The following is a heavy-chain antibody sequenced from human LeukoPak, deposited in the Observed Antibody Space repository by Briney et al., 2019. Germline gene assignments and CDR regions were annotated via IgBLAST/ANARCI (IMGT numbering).Heavy chain of an antibody. CDR3: ARDRGGSYYGYNWFDP. J-gene: IGHJ5*02. D-gene: IGHD1-26*01. CDR2: ISSSSSTI. Sequence: GGSLRLSCAASGFTFSSYSMNWVRQAPGKGLEWVSYISSSSSTIYYADSVKGRFTISRDNAKNSLYLQMNSLRAEDTAVYYCARDRGGSYYGYNWFDPWGQGTLVTVSS. CDR1: GFTFSSYS. V-gene: IGHV3-48*01.